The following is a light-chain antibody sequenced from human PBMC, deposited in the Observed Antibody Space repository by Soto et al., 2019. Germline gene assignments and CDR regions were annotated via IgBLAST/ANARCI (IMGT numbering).Light chain of an antibody. V-gene: IGKV3-15*01. CDR3: QQGRYLWA. J-gene: IGKJ1*01. CDR1: QNIYSD. CDR2: RAS. Sequence: EIVVTQSPATLSVSPGERATLSCRASQNIYSDITLYQQSPGQAPRLLICRASSRATSVPGRCSGRWSGTEFTLTSSILQSEDFADYCYQQGRYLWAFGQGTKVDIK.